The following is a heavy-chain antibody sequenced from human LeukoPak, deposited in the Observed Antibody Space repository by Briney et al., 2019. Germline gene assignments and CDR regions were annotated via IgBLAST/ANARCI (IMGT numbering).Heavy chain of an antibody. D-gene: IGHD3-22*01. CDR1: GFTFSSYS. CDR3: ARDKAYYYDSSAQGGY. J-gene: IGHJ4*02. V-gene: IGHV3-21*01. CDR2: ISSSSSYI. Sequence: PGGSLRLSCAASGFTFSSYSMNWVRQAPGKGLEWVSSISSSSSYIYYADSVKGRFTISRDNAKNSLYLQMNSLRAEDTAVYYCARDKAYYYDSSAQGGYWGQGTLVTVSS.